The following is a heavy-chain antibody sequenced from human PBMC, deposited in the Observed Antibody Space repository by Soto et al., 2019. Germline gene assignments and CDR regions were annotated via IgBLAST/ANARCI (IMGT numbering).Heavy chain of an antibody. Sequence: QVQLVESGGGVVQPGRSLRLSCAASGFTFSSYGMHWVRQAPGKGLVRVAVISYDGSNKYYADSVKGRFTISRDNSKNTLYLQMNSLRAEDTAVYYCAKDLQLLWFGEHGGEYLDYWGQGTLVTVSS. CDR3: AKDLQLLWFGEHGGEYLDY. V-gene: IGHV3-30*18. J-gene: IGHJ4*02. D-gene: IGHD3-10*01. CDR1: GFTFSSYG. CDR2: ISYDGSNK.